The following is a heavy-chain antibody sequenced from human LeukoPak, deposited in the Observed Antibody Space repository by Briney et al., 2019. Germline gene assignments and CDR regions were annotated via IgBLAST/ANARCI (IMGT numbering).Heavy chain of an antibody. CDR2: INWNGGST. V-gene: IGHV3-20*04. CDR3: ARGTDYYDSSGYTNWFDP. J-gene: IGHJ5*02. Sequence: GGSLRLSCAASGFTFDDYGMSWVRQAPGKGLEWVSGINWNGGSTGYADSVKGRFTISRDNAKNSLYLQMNSLRAEDTALYYCARGTDYYDSSGYTNWFDPWGQGTLVTVSS. D-gene: IGHD3-22*01. CDR1: GFTFDDYG.